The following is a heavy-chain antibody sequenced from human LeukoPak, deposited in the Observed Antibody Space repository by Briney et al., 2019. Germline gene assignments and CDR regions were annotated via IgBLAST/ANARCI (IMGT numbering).Heavy chain of an antibody. V-gene: IGHV3-30*02. Sequence: GGSPRLSCAASGFPFSSYAMSWFRQTPGKGLEWVAFIRYAGSNKYYADSVKGRFTISRDNSKNTLYLQMNSLRAEGTAVYYCAKDGSGSYGYYYYYYMDVWGKGTTVTISS. CDR2: IRYAGSNK. J-gene: IGHJ6*03. D-gene: IGHD3-10*01. CDR1: GFPFSSYA. CDR3: AKDGSGSYGYYYYYYMDV.